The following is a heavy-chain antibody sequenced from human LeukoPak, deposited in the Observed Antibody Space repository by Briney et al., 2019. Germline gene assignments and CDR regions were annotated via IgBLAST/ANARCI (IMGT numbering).Heavy chain of an antibody. CDR3: ARSPTYYDFWSGDKFIDY. J-gene: IGHJ4*02. CDR1: GLTFSTYW. CDR2: IKHDRSEQ. Sequence: PGGSLRLSCAASGLTFSTYWMSWVRQAPGKGLEWVANIKHDRSEQYYVDSVKGRFTISRHNAENSLYLQMNSLRAEDTAMYYCARSPTYYDFWSGDKFIDYWGQGTLVTVSS. D-gene: IGHD3-3*01. V-gene: IGHV3-7*01.